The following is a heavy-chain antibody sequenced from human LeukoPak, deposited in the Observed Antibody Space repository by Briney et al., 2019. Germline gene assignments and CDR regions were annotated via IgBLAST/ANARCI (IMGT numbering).Heavy chain of an antibody. CDR3: AKDPGWYYDRSGCLDY. D-gene: IGHD3-22*01. Sequence: PGGSLRLSCAASGFTFSSYAKSWVRQAPGKGLEWVSAISGSGGSTYYAESVKGRFTISRDNSKNTLYLQMNSLRAEDTAVYYCAKDPGWYYDRSGCLDYWGQGTLVTVSS. J-gene: IGHJ4*02. CDR2: ISGSGGST. CDR1: GFTFSSYA. V-gene: IGHV3-23*01.